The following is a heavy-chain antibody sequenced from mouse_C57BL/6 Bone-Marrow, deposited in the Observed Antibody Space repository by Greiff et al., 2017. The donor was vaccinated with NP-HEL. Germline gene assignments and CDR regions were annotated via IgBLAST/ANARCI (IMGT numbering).Heavy chain of an antibody. D-gene: IGHD6-1*01. Sequence: EVKLVESGGGLVQPGGSLSLSCAASGFTFTDYYMSWVRQPPGQALEWLGFIRNKANGYTTEYSASVKGRFTISRDNSQSILYLQMNALRAEDSATYYCARYLTHICYYAMDYWGQGTSVTVSS. J-gene: IGHJ4*01. CDR3: ARYLTHICYYAMDY. CDR1: GFTFTDYY. V-gene: IGHV7-3*01. CDR2: IRNKANGYTT.